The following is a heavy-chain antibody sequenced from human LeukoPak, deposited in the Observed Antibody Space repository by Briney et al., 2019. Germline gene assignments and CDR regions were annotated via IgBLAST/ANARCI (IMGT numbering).Heavy chain of an antibody. Sequence: GASVKVSCKASGYSFTCYYIHWVRQAPGQGLEWMGWIHPNSGATNYAQKFQGRVTMTRDTSVTTAHMELTRLISDDTAVYYCAREISGSYYYWGQGTLVTVSS. CDR3: AREISGSYYY. J-gene: IGHJ4*02. V-gene: IGHV1-2*02. CDR1: GYSFTCYY. CDR2: IHPNSGAT. D-gene: IGHD3-10*01.